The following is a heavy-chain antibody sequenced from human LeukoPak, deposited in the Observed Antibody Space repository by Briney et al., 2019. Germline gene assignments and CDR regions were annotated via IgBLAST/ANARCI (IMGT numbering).Heavy chain of an antibody. Sequence: GGSLRLSCAASGFTFSSYGMHWVRQAPGKGLEWVAVIWYDGSNKYYADSVKGRFTISRDNAKNSLYLQMNSLRAEDTAVYYCARVYSSGWCPGYWGQGTLVTVSS. CDR3: ARVYSSGWCPGY. CDR2: IWYDGSNK. J-gene: IGHJ4*02. V-gene: IGHV3-33*01. CDR1: GFTFSSYG. D-gene: IGHD6-19*01.